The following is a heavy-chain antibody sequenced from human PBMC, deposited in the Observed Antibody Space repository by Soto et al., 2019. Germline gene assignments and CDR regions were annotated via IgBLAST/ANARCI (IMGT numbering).Heavy chain of an antibody. CDR2: ISYDGSNK. CDR1: GFTFSSYG. D-gene: IGHD6-13*01. Sequence: GGSLRLSCAASGFTFSSYGMHWVRQAPGKGLEWVAVISYDGSNKYYADSVKGRFTISRDNSKNTLYLQMNSLRAEDTAVYYCAKDSGSSSWYSDYWGQGTLVTVSS. V-gene: IGHV3-30*18. J-gene: IGHJ4*02. CDR3: AKDSGSSSWYSDY.